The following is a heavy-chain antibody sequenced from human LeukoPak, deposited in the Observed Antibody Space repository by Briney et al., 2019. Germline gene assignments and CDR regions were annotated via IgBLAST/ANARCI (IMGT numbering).Heavy chain of an antibody. J-gene: IGHJ4*02. CDR1: GFTFSSSA. CDR2: ISGSGGSP. D-gene: IGHD2/OR15-2a*01. V-gene: IGHV3-23*01. CDR3: AKGPLLWD. Sequence: LRLSCAASGFTFSSSAMSWVRQAPGKGLEWVSSISGSGGSPYYADSVKGRFTISRDNSKNTLYLQMNSLRAEDTAVYYCAKGPLLWDWGQGTLVTVSS.